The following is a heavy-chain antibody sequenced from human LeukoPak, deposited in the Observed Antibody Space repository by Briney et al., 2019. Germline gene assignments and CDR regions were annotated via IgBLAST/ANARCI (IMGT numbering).Heavy chain of an antibody. CDR2: IYYSRST. Sequence: PSETLSLTCTVSGGSISSYYWSWIRQPPGKGLEWIGYIYYSRSTNYNPSLKSRVTISVDTSKNQFSLKLSSVTAADTAVYYCARESDYYDSSGYYSPWFDPGAREPWSPSPQ. D-gene: IGHD3-22*01. CDR3: ARESDYYDSSGYYSPWFDP. J-gene: IGHJ5*02. V-gene: IGHV4-59*01. CDR1: GGSISSYY.